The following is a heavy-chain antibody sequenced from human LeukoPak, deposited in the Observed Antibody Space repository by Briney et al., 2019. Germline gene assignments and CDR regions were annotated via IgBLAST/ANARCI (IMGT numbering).Heavy chain of an antibody. CDR2: IYYSGST. D-gene: IGHD3-16*01. J-gene: IGHJ6*02. V-gene: IGHV4-59*01. Sequence: SETLSLTCTVSGGSISSYYWSWIRQPPGKGLEWIGYIYYSGSTNYNPSLKSRVTISVDTSKNQFSLKLSSVTAADTAVYYCARDWAGGGNYYYGMDVWGQGTTVTVSS. CDR3: ARDWAGGGNYYYGMDV. CDR1: GGSISSYY.